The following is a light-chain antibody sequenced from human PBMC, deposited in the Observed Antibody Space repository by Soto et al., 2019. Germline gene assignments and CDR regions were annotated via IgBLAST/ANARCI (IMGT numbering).Light chain of an antibody. J-gene: IGLJ2*01. Sequence: QSVLTQPPSASGTPGQMVTISCSGSSSNIGSSTVNWYQQLPGTAPKLLIYSDNQRPSGVPDRFSGSKSGTSASLVISGLQSEDEADYSCATWDDRRGVVFGGGTKLTVL. CDR1: SSNIGSST. CDR2: SDN. CDR3: ATWDDRRGVV. V-gene: IGLV1-44*01.